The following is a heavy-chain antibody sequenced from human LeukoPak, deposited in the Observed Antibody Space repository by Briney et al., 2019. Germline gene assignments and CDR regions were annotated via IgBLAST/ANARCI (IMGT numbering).Heavy chain of an antibody. V-gene: IGHV4-59*11. Sequence: PGGSLRLSCAASGFTFSRHWMSWVRQAPGKGLEWIGYNYYSGSTNYNPSLKSRVTISVDTSKNQFSLKLSSVTAADTAVYYCARTPPAQYSSSPWYFDYWGQGTLVAVSS. CDR3: ARTPPAQYSSSPWYFDY. CDR2: NYYSGST. D-gene: IGHD6-6*01. CDR1: GFTFSRHW. J-gene: IGHJ4*02.